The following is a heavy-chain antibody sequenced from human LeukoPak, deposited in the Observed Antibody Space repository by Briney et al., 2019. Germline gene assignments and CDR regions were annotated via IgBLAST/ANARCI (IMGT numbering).Heavy chain of an antibody. D-gene: IGHD3-10*01. CDR1: GFTFRNYN. V-gene: IGHV3-21*01. CDR2: INSSSGYI. Sequence: GGSLRLSCAASGFTFRNYNMNWVRQAPGKGLEWVSSINSSSGYIYYAGSVKGRFTISRDNAKNSLYLQMNSLRAEDTAVYYCARDATMVPLYYYYYMDVWGKGTTVTVSS. J-gene: IGHJ6*03. CDR3: ARDATMVPLYYYYYMDV.